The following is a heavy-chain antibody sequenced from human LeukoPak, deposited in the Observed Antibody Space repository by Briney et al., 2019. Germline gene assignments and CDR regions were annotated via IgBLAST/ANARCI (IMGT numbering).Heavy chain of an antibody. CDR2: ISGSGGNT. CDR3: ARARNYYDGSGLFDY. J-gene: IGHJ4*02. V-gene: IGHV3-23*01. D-gene: IGHD3-22*01. CDR1: EFTFSSYA. Sequence: PGGSLRLSCAASEFTFSSYAMTWVRQAPGKELEWVSAISGSGGNTYYADSVKGRFTISRDNSKNTLYLQMNSLRAEDTAVYYCARARNYYDGSGLFDYWGQGTLVTVSS.